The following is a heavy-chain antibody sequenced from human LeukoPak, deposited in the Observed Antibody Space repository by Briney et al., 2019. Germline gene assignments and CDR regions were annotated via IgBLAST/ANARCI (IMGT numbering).Heavy chain of an antibody. CDR1: GFTFSSYA. V-gene: IGHV3-64*01. J-gene: IGHJ4*02. D-gene: IGHD6-13*01. CDR2: ISSNGGST. CDR3: ARDLRIAAAGSAFDY. Sequence: GGSLRLSCAASGFTFSSYAMHWVRQAPGKGLEYVSAISSNGGSTYYANSVKGRFTISRDNSKNTLYLQVGSLRAEDMAVYYCARDLRIAAAGSAFDYWGQGTLVTVSS.